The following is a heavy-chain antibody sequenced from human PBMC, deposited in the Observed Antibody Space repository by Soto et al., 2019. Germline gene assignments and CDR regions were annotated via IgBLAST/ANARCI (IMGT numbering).Heavy chain of an antibody. CDR1: GFTFSSYG. D-gene: IGHD6-13*01. CDR2: VSYDGSNK. Sequence: QVQLVESGGGVVQPGRSLRLSCAASGFTFSSYGMHWVRQAPGKGLEWVAVVSYDGSNKYYADSVKGRFTISRDNSKSTLYRQMNSLRAEDTAVYYCAKDLGSSSWYWSATLDYWGQGTLVNVSS. V-gene: IGHV3-30*18. CDR3: AKDLGSSSWYWSATLDY. J-gene: IGHJ4*02.